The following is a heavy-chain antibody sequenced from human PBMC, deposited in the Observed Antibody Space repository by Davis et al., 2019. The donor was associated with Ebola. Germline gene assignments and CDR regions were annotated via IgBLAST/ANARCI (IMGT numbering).Heavy chain of an antibody. Sequence: GESLKISCAASGFTFSSYGMHWVRQAPGKGLEWVAVISYDGSNKYYADSVKGRFTISRDNSKNTLYLQMSSLRAEDTAVYYCVPLSGSYSDYWGQGTLVTVSS. CDR3: VPLSGSYSDY. CDR2: ISYDGSNK. V-gene: IGHV3-30*03. D-gene: IGHD1-26*01. J-gene: IGHJ4*02. CDR1: GFTFSSYG.